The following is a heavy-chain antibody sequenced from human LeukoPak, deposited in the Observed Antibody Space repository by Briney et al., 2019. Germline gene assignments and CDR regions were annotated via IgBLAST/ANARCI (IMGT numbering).Heavy chain of an antibody. CDR1: GGSISSSSYY. CDR3: ARHPRDYSGSGPFDY. J-gene: IGHJ4*02. D-gene: IGHD3-10*01. CDR2: IYYSGST. V-gene: IGHV4-39*01. Sequence: PSETLSLTCTVSGGSISSSSYYWGWIRQPPGKGLEWIGSIYYSGSTYYNPSLKSRVTISVDTSKNQFSLKLSSVTAADTAVYYCARHPRDYSGSGPFDYWGQGTLVTVSS.